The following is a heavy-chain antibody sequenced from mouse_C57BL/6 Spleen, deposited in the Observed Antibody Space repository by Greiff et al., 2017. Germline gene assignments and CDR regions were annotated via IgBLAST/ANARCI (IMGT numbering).Heavy chain of an antibody. CDR1: GYTFTSYG. Sequence: QVQLQQSGAELARPGASVKLSCKASGYTFTSYGISWVKQRTGQGLEWIGEIYPRSGNTYYNEKFKGKATLTADKSSSTAYMELRSLTSEDSAVYYCTRPDSNYGTYYFDYWGQGTTLTVSS. D-gene: IGHD2-5*01. CDR2: IYPRSGNT. CDR3: TRPDSNYGTYYFDY. V-gene: IGHV1-81*01. J-gene: IGHJ2*01.